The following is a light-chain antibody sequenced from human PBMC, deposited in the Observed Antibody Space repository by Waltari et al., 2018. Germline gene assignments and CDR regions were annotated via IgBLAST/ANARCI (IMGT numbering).Light chain of an antibody. CDR1: QSVSSN. Sequence: EIVMTQSPATLSVSPGERATLSCRASQSVSSNLAWYQQKPGHAPRLLIYGASTRATGIPARFSGSGSGTEFTLTISSLQSEDFAVYYCQQFGAFGQGTKVEIK. V-gene: IGKV3-15*01. J-gene: IGKJ1*01. CDR2: GAS. CDR3: QQFGA.